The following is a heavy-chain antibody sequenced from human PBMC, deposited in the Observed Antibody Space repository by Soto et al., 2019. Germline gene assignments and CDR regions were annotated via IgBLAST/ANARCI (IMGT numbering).Heavy chain of an antibody. J-gene: IGHJ4*02. CDR1: GFTFSDFG. Sequence: GGSLRLSCAVSGFTFSDFGMHWVRQSPGKGLEWVAVISFEGSNKYFAESVKGRFTISRDDSKNTVYLQMNTLRPEDTAVYYCARDLTDYNYEYKFGFWGQGTLVTVSS. CDR3: ARDLTDYNYEYKFGF. CDR2: ISFEGSNK. D-gene: IGHD4-4*01. V-gene: IGHV3-30*03.